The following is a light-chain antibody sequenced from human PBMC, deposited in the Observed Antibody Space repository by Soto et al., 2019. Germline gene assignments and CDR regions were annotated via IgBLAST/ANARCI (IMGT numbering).Light chain of an antibody. Sequence: EIVMTQSPATLSVSPGERATLSCRASQIINSLLAWYQQKPGQAPRLLIYSASTRATGIPARFSGSGSGTEFTLTISSLQSEDFAFYYCQQYHNWPRTFGQGTKVEVK. J-gene: IGKJ1*01. CDR3: QQYHNWPRT. V-gene: IGKV3-15*01. CDR1: QIINSL. CDR2: SAS.